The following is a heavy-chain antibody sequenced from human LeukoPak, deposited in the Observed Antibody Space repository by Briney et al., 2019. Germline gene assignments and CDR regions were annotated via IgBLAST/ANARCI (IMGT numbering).Heavy chain of an antibody. CDR1: GGSFSGYY. CDR2: INHSGST. J-gene: IGHJ4*02. CDR3: AATTVTTSSFDY. V-gene: IGHV4-34*01. Sequence: SETLSLTCAVYGGSFSGYYWSWIPQPPGKGLEWIGEINHSGSTNSNPSLKSRVTISLDTSKNQFSLKLSSVTAADTAVYYCAATTVTTSSFDYWGQGTLVTVSS. D-gene: IGHD4-17*01.